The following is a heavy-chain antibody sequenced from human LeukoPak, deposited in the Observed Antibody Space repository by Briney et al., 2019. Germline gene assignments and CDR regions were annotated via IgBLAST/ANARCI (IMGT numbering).Heavy chain of an antibody. D-gene: IGHD3-16*02. J-gene: IGHJ4*02. Sequence: PSETLSLTCTVAGGSISSYYWSWIRQPAGKGLEWIGRIYTSGSTNYNPSLKSRVTMSVDTSKNQFSLKLSSVTAADTAVYYCAREGPTLDSVWGSYRYYFDYWGQGTLVTVSS. CDR3: AREGPTLDSVWGSYRYYFDY. V-gene: IGHV4-4*07. CDR2: IYTSGST. CDR1: GGSISSYY.